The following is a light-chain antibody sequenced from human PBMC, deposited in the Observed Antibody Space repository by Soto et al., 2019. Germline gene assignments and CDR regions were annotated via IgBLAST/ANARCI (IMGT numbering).Light chain of an antibody. V-gene: IGKV1-39*01. Sequence: DIQKTQFPSSLSASVGDRVTITCRASQNIGVYLNWYQKKPGKAPKLLIHAASSLHSGVPSTFSGSGSGTDFALTISSLQPEDFATYYCHQTAANPWTFAQGTKVDIK. CDR3: HQTAANPWT. J-gene: IGKJ1*01. CDR1: QNIGVY. CDR2: AAS.